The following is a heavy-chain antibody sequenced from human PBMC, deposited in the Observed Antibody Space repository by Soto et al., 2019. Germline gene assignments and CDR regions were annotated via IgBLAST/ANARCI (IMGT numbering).Heavy chain of an antibody. CDR1: GGSVSSAAYF. D-gene: IGHD7-27*01. J-gene: IGHJ4*02. Sequence: PSGTLSLSCTVCGGSVSSAAYFGSWIRQSPDKGLEWIGHIYDGGTTYSSPSLKGRVTISADTSETQFSLKLNSVSATDTAVYYCARGPPGDKVEYSGQRIHVTVPS. CDR3: ARGPPGDKVEY. V-gene: IGHV4-30-4*01. CDR2: IYDGGTT.